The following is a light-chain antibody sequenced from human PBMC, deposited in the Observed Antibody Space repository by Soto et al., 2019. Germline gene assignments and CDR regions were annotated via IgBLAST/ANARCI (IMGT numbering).Light chain of an antibody. CDR3: QQYGSSGT. Sequence: MSQSPATLSVSPGERATLSCRASQSVSNNYLAWYQQKPGQAPRLLIYGASNRATGIPDRFSGSGSGTDFTLTISRLEPEDFAVYYCQQYGSSGTFGQGTKVDI. J-gene: IGKJ1*01. CDR1: QSVSNNY. V-gene: IGKV3-20*01. CDR2: GAS.